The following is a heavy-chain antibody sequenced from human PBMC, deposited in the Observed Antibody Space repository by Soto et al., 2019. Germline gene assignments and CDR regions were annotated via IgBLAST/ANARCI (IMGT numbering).Heavy chain of an antibody. CDR3: ARGGSSLELNT. D-gene: IGHD2-15*01. Sequence: RRLSCAASGFTFSSYGMHWVRQAPGKGLEREAVIWYDGSNKYYADSVKGRFTISRDNSKNTLYLQMNSLRAEDTAVYYCARGGSSLELNTWGQGTTVAVSS. V-gene: IGHV3-33*01. J-gene: IGHJ6*02. CDR2: IWYDGSNK. CDR1: GFTFSSYG.